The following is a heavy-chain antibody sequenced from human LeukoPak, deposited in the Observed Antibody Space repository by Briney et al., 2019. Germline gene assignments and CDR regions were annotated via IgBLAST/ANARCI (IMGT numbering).Heavy chain of an antibody. Sequence: TGGSLRLSCAAYGFTFSSYGWEWVRQAPGKGLEWVAVISYAGSNKYNADSVKGRFTISRDNSKNSLYLQMNSLRAEDTAVYYCAKDGVGTAMVPYGMDVWGQGTTVTVSS. CDR1: GFTFSSYG. J-gene: IGHJ6*02. CDR2: ISYAGSNK. D-gene: IGHD5-18*01. CDR3: AKDGVGTAMVPYGMDV. V-gene: IGHV3-30*18.